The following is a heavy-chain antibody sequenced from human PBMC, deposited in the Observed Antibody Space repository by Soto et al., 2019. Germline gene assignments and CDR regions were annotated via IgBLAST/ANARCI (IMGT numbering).Heavy chain of an antibody. J-gene: IGHJ6*02. CDR1: GYSSRSHF. Sequence: SETLSLTCGVSGYSSRSHFYTWIRLAPGKGLEWIGHIYDNGATEYNPSLKTRVTISMDTPMEDFSLRLTSMTAADTARYFCAGYCSSSICPEDHFFALEVWGQGTTVTVSS. D-gene: IGHD2-2*01. CDR3: AGYCSSSICPEDHFFALEV. CDR2: IYDNGAT. V-gene: IGHV4-59*11.